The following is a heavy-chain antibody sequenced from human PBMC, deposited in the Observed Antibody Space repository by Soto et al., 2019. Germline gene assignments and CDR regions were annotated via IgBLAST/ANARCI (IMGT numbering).Heavy chain of an antibody. V-gene: IGHV1-69*04. CDR2: IIPIFDIT. Sequence: SVKVSCKASGGSFSNYTFSWVRQAPGQGLEWMGRIIPIFDITHHAQRFQDRVTITADTSTSTAYMELSSLTSEDTAVFFCARDFPAGATNPDGFDYWGQGTLVTVSS. CDR3: ARDFPAGATNPDGFDY. D-gene: IGHD1-26*01. CDR1: GGSFSNYT. J-gene: IGHJ4*02.